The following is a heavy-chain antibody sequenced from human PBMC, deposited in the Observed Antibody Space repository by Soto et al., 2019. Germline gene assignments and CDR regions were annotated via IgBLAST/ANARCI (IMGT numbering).Heavy chain of an antibody. CDR2: IYHSGST. D-gene: IGHD2-8*01. V-gene: IGHV4-30-2*01. Sequence: QVQLQESGSGLVKPSQTLSLTCAVSGGSISSGGYSWSWIRQPPGKGLEWIGYIYHSGSTYYNPSLKSRVTISMDTSKNQFSLKLNSVTAADTAVYYCARGHDANNDWGPGTLVTVSS. CDR3: ARGHDANND. J-gene: IGHJ4*02. CDR1: GGSISSGGYS.